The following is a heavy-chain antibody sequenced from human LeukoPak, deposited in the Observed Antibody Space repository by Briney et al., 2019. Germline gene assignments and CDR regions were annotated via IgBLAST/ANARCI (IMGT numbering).Heavy chain of an antibody. D-gene: IGHD3-10*01. CDR1: GFSLSTSGMC. Sequence: SGPALVKPTQTLTLTCTFSGFSLSTSGMCVSWIRQPPVKALEWLARIDWDDDKYYSTSLKTRLTISKDTSKNQVVLTMTNMDPVDTATYYCARITMVRGVIGAFDIWGQGTMVTVSS. J-gene: IGHJ3*02. CDR3: ARITMVRGVIGAFDI. CDR2: IDWDDDK. V-gene: IGHV2-70*11.